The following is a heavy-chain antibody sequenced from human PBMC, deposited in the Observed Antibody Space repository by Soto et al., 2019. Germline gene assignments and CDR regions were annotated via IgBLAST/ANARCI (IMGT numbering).Heavy chain of an antibody. V-gene: IGHV3-66*01. D-gene: IGHD6-13*01. CDR3: ARNSAAGTYFDY. CDR1: GFTVSSNY. Sequence: ESGGGLVQPGGSLRLSCAASGFTVSSNYMSWVRQAPGKGLEWVSVIYSGGSTYYADSVKGRFTISRDNSKNTLYLQMNSLRAEDTAVYYCARNSAAGTYFDYWGQGTLVTVSS. J-gene: IGHJ4*02. CDR2: IYSGGST.